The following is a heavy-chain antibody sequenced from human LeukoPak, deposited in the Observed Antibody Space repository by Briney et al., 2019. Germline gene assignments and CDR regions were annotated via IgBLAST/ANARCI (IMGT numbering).Heavy chain of an antibody. CDR2: IKQDGSEK. D-gene: IGHD6-13*01. CDR1: GFTFSSYW. V-gene: IGHV3-7*01. J-gene: IGHJ4*02. CDR3: ARDNSDTGYSSSWYDDY. Sequence: PGGSLRLSCAASGFTFSSYWMSWVRQAPGKGLEWVANIKQDGSEKYYVDSVKGRFTISRDNAKNSLYLQMNSLRAEDTAVYYCARDNSDTGYSSSWYDDYWGQGTLVTVSS.